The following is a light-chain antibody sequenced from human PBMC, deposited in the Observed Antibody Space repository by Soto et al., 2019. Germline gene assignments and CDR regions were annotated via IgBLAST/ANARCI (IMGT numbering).Light chain of an antibody. J-gene: IGKJ3*01. CDR2: AAS. V-gene: IGKV1-39*01. CDR1: QSIRTY. Sequence: DIQMTQSPSSLSASVGDRVTITCRASQSIRTYLNWYQQKPRKAPKLLIYAASNLQSGVPSRFSGSGSGTDFALTISSLQPEDFATYFCQQSYSTPFTFGPGTKVDIK. CDR3: QQSYSTPFT.